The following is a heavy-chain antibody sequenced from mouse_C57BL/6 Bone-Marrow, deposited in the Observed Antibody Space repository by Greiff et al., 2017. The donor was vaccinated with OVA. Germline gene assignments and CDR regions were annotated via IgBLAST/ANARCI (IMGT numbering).Heavy chain of an antibody. CDR3: ARGNTTVVGDYAMDY. CDR1: GFTFSDYY. V-gene: IGHV5-16*01. D-gene: IGHD1-1*01. J-gene: IGHJ4*01. CDR2: INYDGSST. Sequence: EVKLVESEGGLVQPGSSMKLSCTASGFTFSDYYMAWVRQVPEKGLEWVANINYDGSSTYYLDSLKSRFIISRDNAKNILYLQMSSLKSEDTATYYCARGNTTVVGDYAMDYWGQGTSVTVSS.